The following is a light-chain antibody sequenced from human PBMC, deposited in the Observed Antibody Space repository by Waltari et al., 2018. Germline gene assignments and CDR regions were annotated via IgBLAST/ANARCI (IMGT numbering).Light chain of an antibody. CDR3: CSYAGSITFWV. CDR2: DVT. Sequence: QSDLTQPRSVSGSPGQSVTISCTGTSSDVGGYNYVSRYQHQPGKAPKLIIYDVTKRPSGVPDRFSASKSDNTASLTISGLQAEDEADYYCCSYAGSITFWVFGGGTKLTVL. J-gene: IGLJ3*02. V-gene: IGLV2-11*01. CDR1: SSDVGGYNY.